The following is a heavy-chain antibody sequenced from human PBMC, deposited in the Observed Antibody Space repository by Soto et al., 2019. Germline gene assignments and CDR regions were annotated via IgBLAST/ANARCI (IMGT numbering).Heavy chain of an antibody. D-gene: IGHD3-10*01. CDR3: AKVSAEYSYYYMDV. CDR1: GFTFSSYA. Sequence: PGGSLRLSCAASGFTFSSYAMSWVRQAPGAGLEWVSAISGSGDRINYADSVKGRFTISRDNSKNTLYLQMNSLRGGDTAVYFCAKVSAEYSYYYMDVWGKGTTVTVSS. J-gene: IGHJ6*03. CDR2: ISGSGDRI. V-gene: IGHV3-23*01.